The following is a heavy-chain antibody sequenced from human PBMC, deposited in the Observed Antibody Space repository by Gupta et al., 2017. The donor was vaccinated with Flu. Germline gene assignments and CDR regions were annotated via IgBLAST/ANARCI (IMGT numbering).Heavy chain of an antibody. V-gene: IGHV1-69*01. CDR1: GGTFSSYA. D-gene: IGHD2-21*02. J-gene: IGHJ4*02. CDR3: AREGGYHYCGGDCYLFDY. CDR2: IIPIFGTA. Sequence: QVQLVQSGAEVKKPGSSVKVSCKASGGTFSSYAISWVRQAPGQGLEWMGGIIPIFGTANYAQKFQGRVTITADESTSTAYMELSSLRSEDTAVYYCAREGGYHYCGGDCYLFDYWGQGTLVTVSS.